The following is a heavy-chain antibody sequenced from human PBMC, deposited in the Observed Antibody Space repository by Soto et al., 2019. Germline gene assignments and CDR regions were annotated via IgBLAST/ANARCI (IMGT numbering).Heavy chain of an antibody. CDR3: VGMSGGMDV. J-gene: IGHJ6*02. D-gene: IGHD1-26*01. Sequence: SVKVCFKASGGPFSSYAISWVRQAPGQGLEWMGGIIPIFGTANYAQKFQGRVTITADKSTSTAYMELSSLRSEDTAVYYCVGMSGGMDVWGQGTTVTVSS. V-gene: IGHV1-69*06. CDR1: GGPFSSYA. CDR2: IIPIFGTA.